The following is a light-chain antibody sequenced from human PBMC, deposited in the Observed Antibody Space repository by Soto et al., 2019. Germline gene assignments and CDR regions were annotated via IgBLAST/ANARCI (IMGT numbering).Light chain of an antibody. Sequence: QSVLTQPPSVSAAPGQKVTISCSGSSSNIADEYVSWYQQVPGATPKLLILNTVQRPSGVPDRFCASKSGTSATLAITGLQAGDEGDYYCAAWDHRLNALLFGGGTKLTVL. V-gene: IGLV1-51*01. J-gene: IGLJ3*02. CDR2: NTV. CDR3: AAWDHRLNALL. CDR1: SSNIADEY.